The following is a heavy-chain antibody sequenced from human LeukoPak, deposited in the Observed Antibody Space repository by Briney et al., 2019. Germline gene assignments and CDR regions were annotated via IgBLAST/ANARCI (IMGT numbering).Heavy chain of an antibody. CDR3: TRDRDGDGFAYFDY. CDR1: GYTFTNYA. CDR2: ITPGGGT. Sequence: ASVTVSCKASGYTFTNYAMHWVRQAPGQGLEWMGWITPGGGTNYPQRFQGRVAITWDTSITTAYMDLSRLTSDDTAVYYCTRDRDGDGFAYFDYWGQGALVTVSS. J-gene: IGHJ4*02. D-gene: IGHD5-24*01. V-gene: IGHV1-2*02.